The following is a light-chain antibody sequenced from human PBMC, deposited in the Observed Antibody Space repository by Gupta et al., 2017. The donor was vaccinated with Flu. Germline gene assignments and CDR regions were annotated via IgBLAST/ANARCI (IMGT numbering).Light chain of an antibody. Sequence: SPSTLSASVGDRVTITCRASPSLSSRLDWYQQKPGKAPKALIYKASRGESGVPSRFSGSGSGTEFTLTSSSRLTDDFAIYFGQHYSSYWTFGQGTKLEIK. CDR1: PSLSSR. CDR3: QHYSSYWT. J-gene: IGKJ1*01. V-gene: IGKV1-5*03. CDR2: KAS.